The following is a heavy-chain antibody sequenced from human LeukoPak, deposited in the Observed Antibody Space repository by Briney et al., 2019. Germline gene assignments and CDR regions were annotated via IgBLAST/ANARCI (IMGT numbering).Heavy chain of an antibody. V-gene: IGHV3-23*01. J-gene: IGHJ5*02. CDR2: ISDSGGST. D-gene: IGHD6-13*01. CDR1: GLTFSNYA. Sequence: GGSLRLSCAASGLTFSNYAMSWVRQAPGKGLEWVSGISDSGGSTCYADSVKGRFIISRDNSKNTLYLQMNSLRAEDTAVYYCARAPGIAAPWGQGTLVTVSS. CDR3: ARAPGIAAP.